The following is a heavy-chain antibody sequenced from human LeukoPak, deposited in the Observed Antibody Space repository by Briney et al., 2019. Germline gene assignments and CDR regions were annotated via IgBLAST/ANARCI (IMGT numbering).Heavy chain of an antibody. CDR3: ARRGPTSGRGDAFDY. D-gene: IGHD6-19*01. J-gene: IGHJ4*02. CDR2: INYSGTT. Sequence: TSETLSLSCTVFGGSFSSTSDYYWGWIRQPPGKGLEWIGSINYSGTTYYNPSLRSPVTIPVDTSKNQFSLRLYSVTAADTAVYYCARRGPTSGRGDAFDYWGQGTPVTVSS. V-gene: IGHV4-39*01. CDR1: GGSFSSTSDYY.